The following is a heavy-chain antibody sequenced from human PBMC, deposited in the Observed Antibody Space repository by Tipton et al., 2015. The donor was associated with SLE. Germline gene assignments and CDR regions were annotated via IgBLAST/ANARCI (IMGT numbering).Heavy chain of an antibody. CDR1: GGSISSGDYY. J-gene: IGHJ4*02. CDR2: INHSGST. Sequence: TLSLTCTVSGGSISSGDYYWSWIRQPPGKGLEWIGEINHSGSTNYNPSLKSRVTISVDTSKNQFSLKLSSVTAADTAVYYCARGGPDYYDPMPFDYWGQGTLVTVSS. V-gene: IGHV4-39*07. D-gene: IGHD3-22*01. CDR3: ARGGPDYYDPMPFDY.